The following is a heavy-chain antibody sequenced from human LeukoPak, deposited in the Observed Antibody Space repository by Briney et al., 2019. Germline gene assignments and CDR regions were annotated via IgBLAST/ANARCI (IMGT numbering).Heavy chain of an antibody. D-gene: IGHD2-15*01. Sequence: GGSLRLSCAASGFTFSSYSMNWVLQAPGKGLEWVSSISSSSSYIYYADSVKGRFTISRDNAKNSLYLQMNSLRAEDTAVYYCAREGDIYCSGGSCHPPDYWGQGTLVTVSS. J-gene: IGHJ4*02. CDR1: GFTFSSYS. CDR3: AREGDIYCSGGSCHPPDY. V-gene: IGHV3-21*01. CDR2: ISSSSSYI.